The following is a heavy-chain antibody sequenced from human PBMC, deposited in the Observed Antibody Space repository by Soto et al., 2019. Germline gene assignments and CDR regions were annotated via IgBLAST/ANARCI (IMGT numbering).Heavy chain of an antibody. Sequence: PSETLSLTCAVYGGSFSGYYWSWIRQPPGKGLEWIGEINHSGGTNYNTSLKSRVTISVDTSKNQFSLKLSSVTAADTAVYSCARAIYSSSLYYYYYYYGMDVWGQGTTVTVSS. CDR2: INHSGGT. CDR1: GGSFSGYY. J-gene: IGHJ6*02. V-gene: IGHV4-34*01. CDR3: ARAIYSSSLYYYYYYYGMDV. D-gene: IGHD6-13*01.